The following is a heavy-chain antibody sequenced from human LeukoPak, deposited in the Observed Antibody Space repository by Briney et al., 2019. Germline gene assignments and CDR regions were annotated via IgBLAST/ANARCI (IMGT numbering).Heavy chain of an antibody. Sequence: GGSLRLSCAASGFTFSSYGMSWVRQAPGKGLEWVSVISGRGEKTYYAESVKGRFTISRDNSRYTLFLQMNSLRAEDAAVYYCAKAVGATPPFDYWGQGTLVTVSS. D-gene: IGHD1-26*01. CDR3: AKAVGATPPFDY. J-gene: IGHJ4*02. CDR1: GFTFSSYG. V-gene: IGHV3-23*01. CDR2: ISGRGEKT.